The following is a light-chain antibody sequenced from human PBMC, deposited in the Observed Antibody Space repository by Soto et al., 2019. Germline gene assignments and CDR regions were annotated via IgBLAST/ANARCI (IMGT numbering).Light chain of an antibody. CDR2: DAS. J-gene: IGKJ4*01. CDR1: QSVSSS. Sequence: EIVLTQSPATLSLSPGDRATLSCRASQSVSSSLAWYQQKPGQAPRLLIYDASNRATGIPARFSGSGSGTDFTLTISSLEPEDFAVYYCQQCNNWPLTFGGGTKVEIK. V-gene: IGKV3-11*01. CDR3: QQCNNWPLT.